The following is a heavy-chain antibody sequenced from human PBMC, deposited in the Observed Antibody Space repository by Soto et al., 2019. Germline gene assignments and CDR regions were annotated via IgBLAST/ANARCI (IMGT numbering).Heavy chain of an antibody. V-gene: IGHV3-23*01. CDR1: GFTFSSYA. J-gene: IGHJ4*02. CDR3: AKGQYYYDSSGYSFDY. Sequence: EVQLLESGGGLVQPGGSLRLSCAASGFTFSSYAMSWVRQAPGKGLEWVSAISGSGGSTYYADSVKGRFTISRDNSKNTLYLQMNSLRAEDTAVYYCAKGQYYYDSSGYSFDYWGQGTLVTVSS. D-gene: IGHD3-22*01. CDR2: ISGSGGST.